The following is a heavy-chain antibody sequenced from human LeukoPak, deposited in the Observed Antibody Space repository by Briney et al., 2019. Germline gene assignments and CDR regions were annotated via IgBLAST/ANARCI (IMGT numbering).Heavy chain of an antibody. Sequence: GASVKVSCKASGYTFTSYGISWVRQAPGQGLEWMGWISAYNGNTNYAQKLQGRVTMTTDTSTSTAYMELRSLRSDDTAVYYCAREGYYYDSSGYSLYYFDYWGQGTLVTVSS. D-gene: IGHD3-22*01. CDR2: ISAYNGNT. V-gene: IGHV1-18*01. J-gene: IGHJ4*02. CDR3: AREGYYYDSSGYSLYYFDY. CDR1: GYTFTSYG.